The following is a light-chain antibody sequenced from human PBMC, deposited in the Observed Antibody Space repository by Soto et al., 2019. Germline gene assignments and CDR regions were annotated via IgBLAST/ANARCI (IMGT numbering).Light chain of an antibody. Sequence: ALRVTQSPSSLSASTGDRVTITCRASQGISSYLAWYQQKTGKAPKLLIYAASTFQSGVPYRFSGSGSGTDFNLTISCLQSEDFATYYCQHYCSYPWPFGQGTKVDFK. CDR3: QHYCSYPWP. CDR1: QGISSY. J-gene: IGKJ1*01. CDR2: AAS. V-gene: IGKV1-8*01.